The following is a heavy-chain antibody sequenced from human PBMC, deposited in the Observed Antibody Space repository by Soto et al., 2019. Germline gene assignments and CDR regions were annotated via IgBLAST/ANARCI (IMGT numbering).Heavy chain of an antibody. V-gene: IGHV1-18*01. CDR2: ISAYNGNT. CDR3: ARDSGLYYYYGMDV. Sequence: GASVKVSCKASGGTFSSYAISWVRQAPGQGLEWMGWISAYNGNTNYAQKLQGRVTMTTDTSTSTAYMELRSLRSDDTAVYYCARDSGLYYYYGMDVWGQGTTVTVSS. J-gene: IGHJ6*02. CDR1: GGTFSSYA. D-gene: IGHD5-12*01.